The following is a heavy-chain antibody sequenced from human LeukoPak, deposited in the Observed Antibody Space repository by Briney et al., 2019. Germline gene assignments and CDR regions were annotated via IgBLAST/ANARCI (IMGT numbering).Heavy chain of an antibody. CDR3: ARDFDFWSGYVSGAFDI. Sequence: SETLSLTCTVSGDSISSSSYYWGWIRQPPGKGLEWIGSIYYSGSTYYNPSLKSRVTISVDTSKNQFSLKLSSVTAADTAVYYCARDFDFWSGYVSGAFDIWGQGTMVTVSS. CDR1: GDSISSSSYY. D-gene: IGHD3-3*01. J-gene: IGHJ3*02. CDR2: IYYSGST. V-gene: IGHV4-39*07.